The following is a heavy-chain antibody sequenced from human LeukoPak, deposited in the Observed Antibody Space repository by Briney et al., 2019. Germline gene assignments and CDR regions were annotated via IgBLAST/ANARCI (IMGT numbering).Heavy chain of an antibody. CDR3: ARGGVAATRLATLNWFDP. Sequence: ASVKVSCKASGGTFSSYAISLVRQAPGQGLEWMGRIIPIFGTANYAQKFQGRVTITTDESTSTAYMELSSLRSEDTAVYYCARGGVAATRLATLNWFDPWGQGTLVTVSS. D-gene: IGHD2-15*01. J-gene: IGHJ5*02. CDR2: IIPIFGTA. CDR1: GGTFSSYA. V-gene: IGHV1-69*05.